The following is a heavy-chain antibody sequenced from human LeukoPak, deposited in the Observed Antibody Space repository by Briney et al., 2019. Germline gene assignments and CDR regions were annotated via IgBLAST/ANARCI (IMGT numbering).Heavy chain of an antibody. Sequence: GGSLRLSCAASGFTFSSYAMHWVRQAPGKGLEWVAVISYDGSNKYYADSVKGRFTISRDNSKNTLYLQMNSLRAEDTAVYYCARWLQRAFGYWGQGTLVTVSS. CDR3: ARWLQRAFGY. CDR2: ISYDGSNK. J-gene: IGHJ4*02. CDR1: GFTFSSYA. V-gene: IGHV3-30-3*01. D-gene: IGHD5-24*01.